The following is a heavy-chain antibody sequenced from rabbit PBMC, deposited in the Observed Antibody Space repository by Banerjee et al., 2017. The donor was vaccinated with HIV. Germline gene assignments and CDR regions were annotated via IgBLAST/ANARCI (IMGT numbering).Heavy chain of an antibody. J-gene: IGHJ4*01. CDR2: IYAGSSGST. V-gene: IGHV1S45*01. CDR3: ARDLAGVIGWNFNL. CDR1: GFSFSNKYV. Sequence: QEQLEESGGDLVKPEGSLTITCTASGFSFSNKYVMCWVRQAPGKGLEWIACIYAGSSGSTYYASWVNGRFTISRSTSLNTVTLQMTSLTAADTATYFCARDLAGVIGWNFNLWGQGTLVT. D-gene: IGHD4-1*01.